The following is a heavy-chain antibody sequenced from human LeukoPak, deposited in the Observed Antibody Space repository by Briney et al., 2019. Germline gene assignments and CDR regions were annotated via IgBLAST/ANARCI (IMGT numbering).Heavy chain of an antibody. V-gene: IGHV1-69*04. CDR1: GYTFTSYG. CDR3: ARDRSLIAAAGTDYGMDV. D-gene: IGHD6-13*01. J-gene: IGHJ6*02. CDR2: TIPVIGIT. Sequence: SVKVSCKASGYTFTSYGISWVRQAPGQGLEWMGRTIPVIGITNYAQKFQGRVTITADKSTSTAYMELSSLRSEDTAVYYCARDRSLIAAAGTDYGMDVWGQGTTVTVSS.